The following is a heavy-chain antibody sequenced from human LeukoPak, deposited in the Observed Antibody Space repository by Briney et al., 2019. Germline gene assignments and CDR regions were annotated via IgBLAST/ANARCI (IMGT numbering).Heavy chain of an antibody. J-gene: IGHJ4*02. CDR1: GFTFSSYS. V-gene: IGHV3-48*01. Sequence: GGSLRLSCAASGFTFSSYSMNWVRQAPGKGLEWVSYISSSSSTIYYADSVKGRFTISRDNAKNSLYLQMNSLRAEDTAVYYCARDWIAAAGTGLGFDYWGQGTLVTVSS. CDR2: ISSSSSTI. D-gene: IGHD6-13*01. CDR3: ARDWIAAAGTGLGFDY.